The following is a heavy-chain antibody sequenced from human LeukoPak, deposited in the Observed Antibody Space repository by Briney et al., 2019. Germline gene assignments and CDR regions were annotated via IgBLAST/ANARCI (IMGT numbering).Heavy chain of an antibody. D-gene: IGHD2-15*01. CDR2: ISGSGGST. Sequence: GESLRLSCAASGFTFSSYAMSWVRQAPGKGLEWVSAISGSGGSTYYADSVKGRFTISRDNSKNTLYLQMNSLRAEDTAVYYCAKVSTRRIVVVVAARYFDYWGQGTLVTVSS. J-gene: IGHJ4*02. V-gene: IGHV3-23*01. CDR3: AKVSTRRIVVVVAARYFDY. CDR1: GFTFSSYA.